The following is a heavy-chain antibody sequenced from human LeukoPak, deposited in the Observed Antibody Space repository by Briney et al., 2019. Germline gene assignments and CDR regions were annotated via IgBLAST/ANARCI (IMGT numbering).Heavy chain of an antibody. V-gene: IGHV3-23*01. J-gene: IGHJ4*02. CDR2: IIGSGGIA. CDR1: GFTFSSYA. D-gene: IGHD6-13*01. Sequence: PGGSLRLSCAASGFTFSSYAMSWVRQAPGEGLEWVSAIIGSGGIAYYADSVKGRFTISRDNSTNTLYLQMNSLRAEDTAVYYCANRNDGSSWFFYYWGEGAPVTVSS. CDR3: ANRNDGSSWFFYY.